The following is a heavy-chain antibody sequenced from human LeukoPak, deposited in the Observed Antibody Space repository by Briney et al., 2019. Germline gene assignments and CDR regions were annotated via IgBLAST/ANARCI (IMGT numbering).Heavy chain of an antibody. CDR1: GFTFTSYW. Sequence: GGSLRLSCAASGFTFTSYWMHWVRQAPGKGLVWVSRINSDGINTSYADSVKGRFTISRDNAKNTLNLQMNSLRAEDTAVYYCARDLGQYYDTSDNWFDPWGQGTLVTVSS. CDR3: ARDLGQYYDTSDNWFDP. D-gene: IGHD3-22*01. V-gene: IGHV3-74*01. J-gene: IGHJ5*02. CDR2: INSDGINT.